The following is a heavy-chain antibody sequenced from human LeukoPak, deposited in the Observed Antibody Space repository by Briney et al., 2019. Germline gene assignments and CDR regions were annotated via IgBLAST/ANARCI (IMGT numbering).Heavy chain of an antibody. J-gene: IGHJ4*02. D-gene: IGHD1-1*01. Sequence: SETLSLTCTVSGGSIRSYYWSWSRQPPGKGLEWIGFIYYSGDTYYNPSLKSRVTISVDTSKNQFSLKLSSVTAADTAAYYCARARPGNDGGNFDYWGQGTLVTVSS. CDR1: GGSIRSYY. CDR3: ARARPGNDGGNFDY. V-gene: IGHV4-59*01. CDR2: IYYSGDT.